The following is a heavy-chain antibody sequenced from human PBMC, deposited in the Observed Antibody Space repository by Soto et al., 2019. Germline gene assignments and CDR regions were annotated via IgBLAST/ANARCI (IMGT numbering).Heavy chain of an antibody. V-gene: IGHV1-46*01. J-gene: IGHJ4*02. D-gene: IGHD6-19*01. Sequence: QVQLVQSGAEVKRPGASVTVSCKASGYTFTNYYMHWVRQAPGQGLEWLGVINPSGGGASYAQKFQGRITMTRHTSTSTVYMEVSSLRSEDTAVYYCARELGISVASNWGKGTLVTVCS. CDR2: INPSGGGA. CDR3: ARELGISVASN. CDR1: GYTFTNYY.